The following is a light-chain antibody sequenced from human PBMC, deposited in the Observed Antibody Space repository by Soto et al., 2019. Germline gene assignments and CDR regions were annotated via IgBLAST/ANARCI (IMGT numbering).Light chain of an antibody. J-gene: IGLJ2*01. V-gene: IGLV3-9*01. CDR1: NVGSKD. CDR2: RDS. Sequence: SYELTQPLSVSVALGQTARITCGGNNVGSKDVHWYQQKSGQAPVLVIYRDSKRPSGIPERISGSNSGNTATLTISRAQAGDEADYYCQVWDSTTVVFGGGTKLTVL. CDR3: QVWDSTTVV.